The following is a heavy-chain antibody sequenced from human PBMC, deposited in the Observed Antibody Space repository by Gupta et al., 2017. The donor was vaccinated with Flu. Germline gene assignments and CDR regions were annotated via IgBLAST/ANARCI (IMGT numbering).Heavy chain of an antibody. CDR3: ARVGYCSGGSCYFDAFDI. Sequence: QVQLVQSGAEVKKPGASVKVSCKASGYTFTGYYMHWVRQAPGQGLEWMGWINPNSGGTNYAQKFQGRVTMTRDTSISTAYMELSRLRSDDTAVYYCARVGYCSGGSCYFDAFDIWGQGTMVTVSS. D-gene: IGHD2-15*01. V-gene: IGHV1-2*02. CDR1: GYTFTGYY. CDR2: INPNSGGT. J-gene: IGHJ3*02.